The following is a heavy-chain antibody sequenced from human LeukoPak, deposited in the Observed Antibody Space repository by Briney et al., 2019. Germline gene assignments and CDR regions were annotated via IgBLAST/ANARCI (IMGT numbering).Heavy chain of an antibody. Sequence: PGGSLRLSCAASGFTFSSHWMSWVRQAPGKGLEWVANVKEDGSDKHYVDSVKGRFTISRDNAKNSLYLQMNSLRAADTAVYYCARGRQLGIWGQATLVTVSS. J-gene: IGHJ4*02. CDR2: VKEDGSDK. V-gene: IGHV3-7*01. D-gene: IGHD1-1*01. CDR1: GFTFSSHW. CDR3: ARGRQLGI.